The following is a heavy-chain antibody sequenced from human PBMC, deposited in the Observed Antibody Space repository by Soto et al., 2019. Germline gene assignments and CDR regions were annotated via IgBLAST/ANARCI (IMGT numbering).Heavy chain of an antibody. CDR3: ARTYYCDSSGYYIVYFDY. CDR2: FDPEDGET. Sequence: ASVKVSCKVSGYTLTELSMHWVRQAPGKGLEWMGGFDPEDGETIYAQKFQGRVTMTEDTSTDTAYMELSSLRSEDTAAYYCARTYYCDSSGYYIVYFDYWGQGTLVTVSS. V-gene: IGHV1-24*01. D-gene: IGHD3-22*01. CDR1: GYTLTELS. J-gene: IGHJ4*02.